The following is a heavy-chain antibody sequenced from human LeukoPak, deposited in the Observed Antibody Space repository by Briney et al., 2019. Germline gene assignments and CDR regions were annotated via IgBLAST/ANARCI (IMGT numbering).Heavy chain of an antibody. J-gene: IGHJ4*02. CDR1: GFTFSSYG. CDR2: IWYDGSYK. CDR3: ARWGSSPLDY. V-gene: IGHV3-33*01. D-gene: IGHD6-6*01. Sequence: PGGSLRLSCAASGFTFSSYGMQWVRQAPGKGLEWVAVIWYDGSYKYHADSVKGRFTISRDNVRNTLYLQMDSLSVEDTAVYYCARWGSSPLDYWGQGTLVTVPS.